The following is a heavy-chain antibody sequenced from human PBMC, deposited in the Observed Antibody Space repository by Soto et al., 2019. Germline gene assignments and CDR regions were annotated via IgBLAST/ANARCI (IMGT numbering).Heavy chain of an antibody. CDR2: ISAYNGNT. V-gene: IGHV1-18*01. CDR1: GYTFTSYG. J-gene: IGHJ5*02. D-gene: IGHD6-19*01. CDR3: AREQIAVTEGDWFDP. Sequence: QVQLVQSGAEVKKPGASVKVSCKASGYTFTSYGISWVRQAPGQGLEWMGWISAYNGNTNYAQKLQGRVTMTTDTSXXTAYMELRSLRSDDTAVYYCAREQIAVTEGDWFDPWGQGTLVTVSS.